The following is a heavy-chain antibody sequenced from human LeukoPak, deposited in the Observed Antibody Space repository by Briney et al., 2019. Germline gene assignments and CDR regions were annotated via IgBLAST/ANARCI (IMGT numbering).Heavy chain of an antibody. CDR3: ARDRASPRVYSSAVGDY. CDR1: GYTFTSYG. J-gene: IGHJ4*02. Sequence: ASVKVSCKASGYTFTSYGISWVRQAPGQGLEWMGWINPNSGGTNYAQKFQGRVTMTRDTSISTAYMELSRLRSDDTAVYYCARDRASPRVYSSAVGDYWGQGTLVTVSS. V-gene: IGHV1-2*02. D-gene: IGHD6-25*01. CDR2: INPNSGGT.